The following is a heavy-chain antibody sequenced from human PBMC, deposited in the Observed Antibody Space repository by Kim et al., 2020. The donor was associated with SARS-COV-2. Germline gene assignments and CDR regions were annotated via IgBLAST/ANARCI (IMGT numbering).Heavy chain of an antibody. CDR2: IKSKTDGGTT. CDR1: GFTFSNAW. J-gene: IGHJ6*02. CDR3: TTDAGRYSSSSQGYYGMDV. V-gene: IGHV3-15*01. Sequence: GGSLRLSCAASGFTFSNAWMSWVRQAPGKGLEWVGRIKSKTDGGTTDYAAPVKGRFTISRDDSKNTLYLQMNSLKTEDTAVYYCTTDAGRYSSSSQGYYGMDVWGQGTTVTVSS. D-gene: IGHD6-6*01.